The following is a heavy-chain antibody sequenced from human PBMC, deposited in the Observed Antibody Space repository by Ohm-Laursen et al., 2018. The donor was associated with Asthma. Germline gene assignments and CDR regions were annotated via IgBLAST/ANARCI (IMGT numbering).Heavy chain of an antibody. J-gene: IGHJ6*02. CDR3: ARDSQAMVTTEGLYFGMDV. Sequence: SLRLSCTAAGFTFDDYAIHWVRQAPGKGLEWVSGISWNSGTIVQADSVKGRFTISRDNAKNSLYLQMNSLRAEDTALYYCARDSQAMVTTEGLYFGMDVWGQGTTVTVSS. V-gene: IGHV3-9*01. CDR1: GFTFDDYA. CDR2: ISWNSGTI. D-gene: IGHD4-17*01.